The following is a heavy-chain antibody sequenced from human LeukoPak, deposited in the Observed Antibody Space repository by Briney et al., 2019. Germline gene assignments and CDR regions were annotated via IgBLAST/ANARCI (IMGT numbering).Heavy chain of an antibody. Sequence: ASVKVSCKASGYTFTTYDINWVRQATGQGLEWMGRMNPNSGNTGYKQKFQDGVTMTRNPSISTAYMELSSLRSEDTAVYYCARGRGSGHKENWFDPWGQGTLVTVSS. D-gene: IGHD6-19*01. CDR2: MNPNSGNT. CDR1: GYTFTTYD. J-gene: IGHJ5*02. V-gene: IGHV1-8*01. CDR3: ARGRGSGHKENWFDP.